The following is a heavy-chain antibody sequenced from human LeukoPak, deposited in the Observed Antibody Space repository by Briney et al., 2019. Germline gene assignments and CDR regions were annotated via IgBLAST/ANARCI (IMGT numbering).Heavy chain of an antibody. Sequence: GGSLRLSCAASGFTFSTYPMSWVRQAPGKGLDWVSAIGSGGTTYYSDSVKGRFTISRDNSKNTLYLQMNGLSAEDTAVYYCAIRGSPNAFDMWGQGTTVTVSS. CDR2: IGSGGTT. CDR1: GFTFSTYP. J-gene: IGHJ3*02. D-gene: IGHD1-26*01. V-gene: IGHV3-23*01. CDR3: AIRGSPNAFDM.